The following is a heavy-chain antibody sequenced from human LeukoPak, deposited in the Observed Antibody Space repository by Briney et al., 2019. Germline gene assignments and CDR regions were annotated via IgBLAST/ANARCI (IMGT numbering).Heavy chain of an antibody. V-gene: IGHV3-30*04. CDR2: ISYDGSNK. CDR1: GFTFSSYA. J-gene: IGHJ6*03. Sequence: GGSLRLSCAASGFTFSSYAMHWVRQAPGKGLEWVAVISYDGSNKYYADSVKGRFTISRDNSNNTLYLQMNSLRAEDTAVYYCARDQYYKLYYMDVWGKGTTVTVSS. D-gene: IGHD3-10*01. CDR3: ARDQYYKLYYMDV.